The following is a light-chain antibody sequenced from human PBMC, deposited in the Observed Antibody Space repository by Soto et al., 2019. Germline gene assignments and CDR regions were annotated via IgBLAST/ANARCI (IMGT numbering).Light chain of an antibody. Sequence: DIQMTQSPSSLSASVGDRVTITCQASQDTSNYLNWYQQKPGKAPKLLIYDPSILETGVPSRFSGSGSGTDFTFTISILQPEDIATYYCQQYVNLPFGPGTKVDIK. CDR1: QDTSNY. CDR3: QQYVNLP. CDR2: DPS. J-gene: IGKJ3*01. V-gene: IGKV1-33*01.